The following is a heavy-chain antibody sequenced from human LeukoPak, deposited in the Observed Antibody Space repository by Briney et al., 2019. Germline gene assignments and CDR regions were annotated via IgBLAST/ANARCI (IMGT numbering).Heavy chain of an antibody. Sequence: PGGSLRLSCAASGFTFSSYEMNWVRQAPGKGLEWVSYISSSGSTIYYADSVKGRFTISRDNAKNSLYLQMNSLRAEDTAVYYCARVEDICSGGSCYDAFDIWGQGTMVTVSS. CDR3: ARVEDICSGGSCYDAFDI. D-gene: IGHD2-15*01. CDR2: ISSSGSTI. V-gene: IGHV3-48*03. CDR1: GFTFSSYE. J-gene: IGHJ3*02.